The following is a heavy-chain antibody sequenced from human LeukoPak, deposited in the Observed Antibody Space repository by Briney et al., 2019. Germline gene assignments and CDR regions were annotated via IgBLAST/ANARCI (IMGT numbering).Heavy chain of an antibody. J-gene: IGHJ6*03. CDR1: GGSISSYY. D-gene: IGHD3-3*01. V-gene: IGHV4-59*01. CDR3: ARNQGVVAWRAYMDV. CDR2: IYYSGST. Sequence: PSETLSLTCTVSGGSISSYYWSWIRQPPGKGLEWIGYIYYSGSTNCNPSLKSRVTISVDTSKNQFSLKLSSVTAADTGVYYCARNQGVVAWRAYMDVWGKGSTVTVSS.